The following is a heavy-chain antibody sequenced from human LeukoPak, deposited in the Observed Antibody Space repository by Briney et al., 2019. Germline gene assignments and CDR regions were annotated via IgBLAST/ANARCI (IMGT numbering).Heavy chain of an antibody. J-gene: IGHJ6*02. D-gene: IGHD6-13*01. Sequence: GASVKVSCRASGYMITSYHMHWVRQAPGQGPEWIGTINPSGGSTSYAQKFQGRVTWTRDTSTSAVYMEPSSLRSEDTAVYYCARDLGSSSWTYYYGMDVWGQGTTVTVSS. CDR2: INPSGGST. CDR1: GYMITSYH. CDR3: ARDLGSSSWTYYYGMDV. V-gene: IGHV1-46*01.